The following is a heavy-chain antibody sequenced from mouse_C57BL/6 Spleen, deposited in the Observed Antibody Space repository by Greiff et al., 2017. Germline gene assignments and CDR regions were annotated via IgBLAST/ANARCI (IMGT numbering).Heavy chain of an antibody. J-gene: IGHJ1*03. V-gene: IGHV1-80*01. CDR3: ARSGCNHYRYLYFAV. CDR1: GFAFSGYW. Sequence: VQLQQSGAELVQPGASVKISCKASGFAFSGYWMNWVKQRPGKGLEWIGKIYPGDGDTNYNGKFKGKATLTADKSSSTAYMQLSSLTSEDSAVYFCARSGCNHYRYLYFAVWGTGTTVTVSS. D-gene: IGHD1-1*02. CDR2: IYPGDGDT.